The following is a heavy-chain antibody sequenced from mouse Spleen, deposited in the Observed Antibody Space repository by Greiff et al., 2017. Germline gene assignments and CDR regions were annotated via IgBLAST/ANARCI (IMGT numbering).Heavy chain of an antibody. CDR1: GFNIKNTY. CDR2: IDPANDKT. J-gene: IGHJ3*01. Sequence: EVQLQESVAELVRPGASVKMSCTASGFNIKNTYMHWVKQRPEQDLEWIGMIDPANDKTRYDPKFQDKATITADTSSNTAYLQISSLTSEDTAIYYCASEQWSSWFGYWGQGTLVTVSA. D-gene: IGHD1-1*02. CDR3: ASEQWSSWFGY. V-gene: IGHV14-3*01.